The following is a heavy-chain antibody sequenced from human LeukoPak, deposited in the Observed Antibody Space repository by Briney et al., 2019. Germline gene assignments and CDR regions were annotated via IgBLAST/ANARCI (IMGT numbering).Heavy chain of an antibody. Sequence: GASVKVSCKASGGTFSSYAISWVRQAPGQGLEWMGGIIPIFGTANYAQKFQGRVTITTDESTSTAYMELSSLRSEDTAVYYCARGAPKALNDYSIPSYYYYMDVWGKGTTVTVSS. V-gene: IGHV1-69*05. D-gene: IGHD4-11*01. CDR2: IIPIFGTA. J-gene: IGHJ6*03. CDR1: GGTFSSYA. CDR3: ARGAPKALNDYSIPSYYYYMDV.